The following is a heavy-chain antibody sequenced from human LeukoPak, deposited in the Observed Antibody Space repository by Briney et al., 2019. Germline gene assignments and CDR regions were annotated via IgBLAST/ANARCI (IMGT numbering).Heavy chain of an antibody. Sequence: PGGSLGLSCAASGFTFSSYWMTWVRQAPGKGLEWVANIKQDGSETYYVDSVKGRFTITRDNAKNSLNLQTNSLRAEDTAVYYCVGGGGYWGQGTLVTVSS. J-gene: IGHJ4*02. D-gene: IGHD3-16*01. CDR3: VGGGGY. CDR2: IKQDGSET. V-gene: IGHV3-7*03. CDR1: GFTFSSYW.